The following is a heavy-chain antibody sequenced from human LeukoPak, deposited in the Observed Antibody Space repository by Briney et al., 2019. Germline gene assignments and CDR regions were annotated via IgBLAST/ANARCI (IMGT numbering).Heavy chain of an antibody. CDR2: ISAYNGNT. V-gene: IGHV1-18*01. CDR3: ARDGYRGGDDCSSTSCYRYGYYYYYMDV. D-gene: IGHD2-2*01. Sequence: EASVKVSCKASGYTFTSYGISWVRQAPGQGLEWMGWISAYNGNTNYAQKLQGRVTMTTDTSTSTAYMELRSLRSDETAVYYCARDGYRGGDDCSSTSCYRYGYYYYYMDVWGKGTTVTVSS. CDR1: GYTFTSYG. J-gene: IGHJ6*03.